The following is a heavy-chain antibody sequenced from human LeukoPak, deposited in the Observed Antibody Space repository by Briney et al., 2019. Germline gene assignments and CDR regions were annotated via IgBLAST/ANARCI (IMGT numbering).Heavy chain of an antibody. CDR2: TYYSGNA. J-gene: IGHJ5*02. V-gene: IGHV4-59*01. CDR3: AKGGPEASAGLSWFDP. CDR1: GGSISSYY. D-gene: IGHD1-14*01. Sequence: SETLSLTCTVSGGSISSYYWYWMRQPPGKGLECIGYTYYSGNANYNPSLKSRVTISVDTSKNQFSLKVTSVTAADTAVYYCAKGGPEASAGLSWFDPWGQGTLVTVSS.